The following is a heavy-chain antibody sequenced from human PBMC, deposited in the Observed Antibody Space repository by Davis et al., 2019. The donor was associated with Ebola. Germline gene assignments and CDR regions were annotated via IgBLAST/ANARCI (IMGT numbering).Heavy chain of an antibody. Sequence: PSETLSLTCALYAGSFSGYYWSWTRQPPGKGLEWIGEINHSGSTNYNPSLKSRVTISVDPSKNQFSLKLSSVTAADTAVYYCARGGAGGGIAARHRIYMDVWGKGTTVTVSS. J-gene: IGHJ6*03. CDR2: INHSGST. CDR3: ARGGAGGGIAARHRIYMDV. D-gene: IGHD6-6*01. V-gene: IGHV4-34*01. CDR1: AGSFSGYY.